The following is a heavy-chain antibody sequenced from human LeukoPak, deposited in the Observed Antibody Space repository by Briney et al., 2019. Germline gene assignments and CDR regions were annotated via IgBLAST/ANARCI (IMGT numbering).Heavy chain of an antibody. CDR1: GFTLSTTS. CDR3: AKDQSVRYYFDY. V-gene: IGHV3-48*04. J-gene: IGHJ4*02. CDR2: IERSTNTI. Sequence: GGSLRLSCAASGFTLSTTSMNWVRQAPGKGLEWISYIERSTNTIYYADSVKGRFTISRDSAKNSLYLQMDSLRADDTAVYYCAKDQSVRYYFDYWGQGTLVTVSS.